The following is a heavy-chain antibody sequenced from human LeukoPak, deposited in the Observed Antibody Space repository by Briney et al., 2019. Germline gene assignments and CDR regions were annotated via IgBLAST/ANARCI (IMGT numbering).Heavy chain of an antibody. J-gene: IGHJ4*02. V-gene: IGHV4-34*01. CDR3: GCYDSSGYLYG. CDR2: INHSGST. Sequence: SETLSLTFAVHGGSFSGYYWSWISQPPGKGMEWIGEINHSGSTNYNPSLKSRVTISVDTSKNQFSLKLSSVTAADTAVYYCGCYDSSGYLYGWGQGTLVTVSS. CDR1: GGSFSGYY. D-gene: IGHD3-22*01.